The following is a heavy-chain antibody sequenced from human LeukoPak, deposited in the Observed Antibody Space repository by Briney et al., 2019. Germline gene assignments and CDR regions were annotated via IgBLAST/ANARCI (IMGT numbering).Heavy chain of an antibody. CDR1: GGSISSYY. D-gene: IGHD2-15*01. CDR2: IYYSGST. Sequence: SETLSLTCTVSGGSISSYYWSWIRQPPGKGLEWIGYIYYSGSTNYNPSLKSRVTISVDTSKNQFSLKLSSVTAADTAVYYCGGAGSGGDYYYGMDVWGQGTTVTVSS. CDR3: GGAGSGGDYYYGMDV. J-gene: IGHJ6*02. V-gene: IGHV4-59*08.